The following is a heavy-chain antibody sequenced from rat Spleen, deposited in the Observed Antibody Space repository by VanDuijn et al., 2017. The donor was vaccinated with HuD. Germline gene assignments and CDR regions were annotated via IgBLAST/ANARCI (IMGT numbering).Heavy chain of an antibody. CDR3: ARHPQLGVFWYFDF. D-gene: IGHD5-1*01. V-gene: IGHV5-17*01. Sequence: EVQLVESGGGLVQPGRSLKLSCAASGFTFSDYDMAWVRQAPTKGLEWVATINYAGSNTYYRDSVKGRFTISRDNTKNTLYLHMDSLRSEDTATYYCARHPQLGVFWYFDFWGPGTMVTVSS. CDR1: GFTFSDYD. J-gene: IGHJ1*01. CDR2: INYAGSNT.